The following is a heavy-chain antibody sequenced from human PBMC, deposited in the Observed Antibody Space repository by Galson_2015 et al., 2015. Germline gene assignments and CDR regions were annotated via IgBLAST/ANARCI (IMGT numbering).Heavy chain of an antibody. D-gene: IGHD3-16*02. CDR1: GDSISSGGYY. Sequence: TLSLTCTVSGDSISSGGYYWSWIRQHPGKGLEWIGYIYYSGSTYYNPSLKSRLTISVDTSKNQFSLRLSSVTAADTAVYYCARGTTSYDYVWGTYRHGGSGIWSQGTMVTVSS. CDR3: ARGTTSYDYVWGTYRHGGSGI. CDR2: IYYSGST. V-gene: IGHV4-31*03. J-gene: IGHJ3*02.